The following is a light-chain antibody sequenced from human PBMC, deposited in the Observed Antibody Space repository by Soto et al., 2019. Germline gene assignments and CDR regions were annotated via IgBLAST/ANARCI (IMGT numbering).Light chain of an antibody. CDR3: QQRSNWPRIT. J-gene: IGKJ5*01. CDR2: GAS. Sequence: EIVLIQSPASLSLSAGERATLSCRASQSVSTYLAWYQHKAGQAPRLLIYGASTTATGIPARFSGSGSGTDYTLTISSLEPEDFAVYYCQQRSNWPRITFGQGTRLEI. CDR1: QSVSTY. V-gene: IGKV3-11*01.